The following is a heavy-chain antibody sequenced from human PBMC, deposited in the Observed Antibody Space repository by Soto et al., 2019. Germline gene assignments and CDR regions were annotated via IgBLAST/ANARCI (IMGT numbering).Heavy chain of an antibody. Sequence: QIQLVQSGAEVKKPGTSVKVSCKASGYTFTSYGITWVRQAPGQGLEWMGWINPYSGHTNYAQNLQDRATMTTDTSTNTAYMELKSLRSDDTAVYFCARGQVVNFDNWFDPWGQGPLVTFSS. CDR1: GYTFTSYG. CDR3: ARGQVVNFDNWFDP. J-gene: IGHJ5*02. D-gene: IGHD3-22*01. CDR2: INPYSGHT. V-gene: IGHV1-18*04.